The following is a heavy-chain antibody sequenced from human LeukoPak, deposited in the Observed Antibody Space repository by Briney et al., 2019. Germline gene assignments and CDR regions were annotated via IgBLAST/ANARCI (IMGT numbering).Heavy chain of an antibody. CDR3: GRDGIEWELPFDY. CDR1: GFSFSTYA. D-gene: IGHD1-26*01. CDR2: LSSDGRNQ. J-gene: IGHJ4*02. V-gene: IGHV3-30-3*01. Sequence: PGGSLRLACAASGFSFSTYAMHWVRQAPGKGLEWVAGLSSDGRNQYYADSVKGRFTISRDNAKNSLYLQMNSLRDEDTAVYYCGRDGIEWELPFDYWGQGTLVTVSS.